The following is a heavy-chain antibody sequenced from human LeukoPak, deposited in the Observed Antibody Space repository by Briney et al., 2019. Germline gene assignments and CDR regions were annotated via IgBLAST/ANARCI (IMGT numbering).Heavy chain of an antibody. V-gene: IGHV1-18*01. CDR3: AREPRRDSSGYYTYYFDY. Sequence: ASVKVSCKASGYTFTSYGISWVRQAPGHELEWMGWISAYNGNTNYAQKLQGRATMTTDTSTSTAYMELRSLRSDDTAVYYCAREPRRDSSGYYTYYFDYWGQGTLVTVSS. CDR2: ISAYNGNT. J-gene: IGHJ4*02. D-gene: IGHD3-22*01. CDR1: GYTFTSYG.